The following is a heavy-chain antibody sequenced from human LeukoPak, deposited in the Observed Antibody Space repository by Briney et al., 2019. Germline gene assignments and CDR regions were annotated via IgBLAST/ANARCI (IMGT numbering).Heavy chain of an antibody. D-gene: IGHD6-13*01. CDR2: INSDGSST. J-gene: IGHJ4*02. CDR1: GFTSSSYA. V-gene: IGHV3-74*01. Sequence: GGSLRLSCAASGFTSSSYAMHWVRQAPGKGLVWVSRINSDGSSTNYADSVKGRFTISRDNAKNTLYLQMNSLRAEDTAVYYCARGGYSSSWYPYWGQGPWSPSPQ. CDR3: ARGGYSSSWYPY.